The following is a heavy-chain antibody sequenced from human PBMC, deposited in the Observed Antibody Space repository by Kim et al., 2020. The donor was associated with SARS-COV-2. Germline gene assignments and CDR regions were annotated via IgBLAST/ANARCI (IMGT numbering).Heavy chain of an antibody. J-gene: IGHJ4*02. CDR1: GGTFSSYA. Sequence: SVKVSCKASGGTFSSYAISWVRQAPGQGLEWMGRIIPILGIANYAQKFQGRVTITADKSTSTAYMELSSLRSEDTAVYYCARPREEGITGTTWPYWGQGTLVTVSS. V-gene: IGHV1-69*04. CDR2: IIPILGIA. D-gene: IGHD1-7*01. CDR3: ARPREEGITGTTWPY.